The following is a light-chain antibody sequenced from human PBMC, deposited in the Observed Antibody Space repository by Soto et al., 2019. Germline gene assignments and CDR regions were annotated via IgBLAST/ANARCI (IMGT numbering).Light chain of an antibody. CDR1: QSISSW. CDR2: DAF. CDR3: QQYNSYSPLT. V-gene: IGKV1-5*01. J-gene: IGKJ4*01. Sequence: DIQMTQSPSSLSASVGDRVTITCRASQSISSWLAWYQQKPGKAPKLLIFDAFSLESGVPSRFSGSRSGTEFTLTISSLQPDDYATYYCQQYNSYSPLTLGGGTKVDLK.